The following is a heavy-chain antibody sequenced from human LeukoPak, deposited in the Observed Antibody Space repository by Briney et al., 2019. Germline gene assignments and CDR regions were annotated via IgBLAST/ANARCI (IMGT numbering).Heavy chain of an antibody. CDR2: IYSSGST. CDR1: GDSISSYY. J-gene: IGHJ4*02. V-gene: IGHV4-59*01. Sequence: KPSETLSLTCTVSGDSISSYYWSWIRQLPGKGLEWIAYIYSSGSTHHNPSLKSRVATSVDTSKNQLSLKLNSVTAADAAVYYCARAGQAYSFDHWGQGTPVTVSS. CDR3: ARAGQAYSFDH. D-gene: IGHD4-11*01.